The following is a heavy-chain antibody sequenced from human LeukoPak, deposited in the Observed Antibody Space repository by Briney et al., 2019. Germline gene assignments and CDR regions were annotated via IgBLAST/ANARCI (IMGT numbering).Heavy chain of an antibody. D-gene: IGHD1-26*01. Sequence: QPGGSLRLSCAASGFTFRSYWMSWVRQAPGMGLEWVANINQGGSVKYYVDSVKGRFTISRDDAKNSLYVQMNSLRDEDTAVYYCARGYGGYFDYWGQGTLVTVSS. V-gene: IGHV3-7*03. J-gene: IGHJ4*02. CDR3: ARGYGGYFDY. CDR1: GFTFRSYW. CDR2: INQGGSVK.